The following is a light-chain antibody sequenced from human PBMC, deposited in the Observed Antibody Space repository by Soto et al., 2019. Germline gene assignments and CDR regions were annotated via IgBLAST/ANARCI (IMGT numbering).Light chain of an antibody. Sequence: EIVMTQSPGTLSVSPGERATVSCRASQSVSSNLAWYQQKPGQAPRLLIYGASTRATGIPARFSGSGSGTEFTLTLSSLQSEDFAVYYCQQYNNWPPWTFGQGTKVEIK. J-gene: IGKJ1*01. CDR3: QQYNNWPPWT. CDR1: QSVSSN. CDR2: GAS. V-gene: IGKV3-15*01.